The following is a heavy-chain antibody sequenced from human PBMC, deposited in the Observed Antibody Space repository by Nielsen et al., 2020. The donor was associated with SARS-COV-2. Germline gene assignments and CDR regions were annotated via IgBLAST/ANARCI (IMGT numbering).Heavy chain of an antibody. Sequence: GESLKISCAAPGFTFSTYGMHWVRQAPGKGLEWVAAISYDGSNKYYVDSVKGRFTISRDNSKNTLYLQMSSPREEDTAVYYCAKDWTAIVVVPSGGVDYWGQGTLVTVSS. J-gene: IGHJ4*02. CDR1: GFTFSTYG. CDR3: AKDWTAIVVVPSGGVDY. V-gene: IGHV3-30*18. D-gene: IGHD2-15*01. CDR2: ISYDGSNK.